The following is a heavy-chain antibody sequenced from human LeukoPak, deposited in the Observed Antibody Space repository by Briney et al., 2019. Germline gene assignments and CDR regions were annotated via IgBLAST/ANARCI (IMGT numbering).Heavy chain of an antibody. CDR2: ISYDGSNK. CDR1: GFTFSSYG. Sequence: GRSLRLSCVASGFTFSSYGMHWVRQAPGKGLEWVAVISYDGSNKYYADSVKGRFTISRDNSKNTLYLQMNSLRAEDTAVYYCAKDQGDSSGTYYYYYGMDVWGQGTTVTVSS. D-gene: IGHD3-22*01. CDR3: AKDQGDSSGTYYYYYGMDV. J-gene: IGHJ6*02. V-gene: IGHV3-30*18.